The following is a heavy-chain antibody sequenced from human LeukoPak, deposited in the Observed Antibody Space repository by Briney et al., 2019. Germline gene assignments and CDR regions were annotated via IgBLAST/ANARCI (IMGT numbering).Heavy chain of an antibody. J-gene: IGHJ6*03. CDR3: ARSVEGYCSGGSCYSYYYYMDV. V-gene: IGHV4-59*01. CDR2: IYYSGST. Sequence: SETLSLTCTVSGGSISSYYRSWIRQSPGKGLEWIGYIYYSGSTNYNPSLKSRVTISVDTSKNQFSLKLSSVTAADTAVYYCARSVEGYCSGGSCYSYYYYMDVWGKGTTVTVSS. CDR1: GGSISSYY. D-gene: IGHD2-15*01.